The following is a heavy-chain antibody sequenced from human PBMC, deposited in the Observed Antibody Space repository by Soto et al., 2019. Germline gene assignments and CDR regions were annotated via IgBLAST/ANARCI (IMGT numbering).Heavy chain of an antibody. D-gene: IGHD5-18*01. V-gene: IGHV3-30-3*01. CDR1: GFTFSSYP. Sequence: PGGSLRLSCAASGFTFSSYPMHWLRQAPGKGLEWVALLSYDGSDKYYADSVKGRFSISRDNSQNTLYLQMSSLRAEDTAVYYCARWNVQHDSYGYFWGQGTLVTVSS. CDR2: LSYDGSDK. CDR3: ARWNVQHDSYGYF. J-gene: IGHJ4*02.